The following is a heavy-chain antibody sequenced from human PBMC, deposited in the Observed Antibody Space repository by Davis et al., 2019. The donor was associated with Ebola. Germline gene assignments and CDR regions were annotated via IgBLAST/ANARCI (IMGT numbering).Heavy chain of an antibody. D-gene: IGHD1-26*01. V-gene: IGHV2-5*01. J-gene: IGHJ4*02. CDR2: IYWNDDK. CDR1: GFSLSISGVG. Sequence: SGPTLVKPTQTLTLTCTFSGFSLSISGVGVGWNRQPPVKALEWLALIYWNDDKRYSPSLKSRLTITKDTSKNQVVLTMTNMDPVDTATYYCAHKLSGSYFGYFDYWGQGTLVTVSS. CDR3: AHKLSGSYFGYFDY.